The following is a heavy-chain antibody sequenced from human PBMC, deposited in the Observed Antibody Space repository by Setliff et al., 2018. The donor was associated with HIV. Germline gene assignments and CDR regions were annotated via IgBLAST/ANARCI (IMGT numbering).Heavy chain of an antibody. CDR3: ARVAYSSSWPRYFQY. J-gene: IGHJ1*01. CDR2: IYYSGST. CDR1: GASTSSSTYY. V-gene: IGHV4-39*07. Sequence: SETLSLTCTVSGASTSSSTYYWGWIRQPPGKGLEWIGYIYYSGSTYYNPSLKSRVTISVDTSKNQFSLRLDSVTAADTAVYYCARVAYSSSWPRYFQYWGQGTLVTVSS. D-gene: IGHD6-13*01.